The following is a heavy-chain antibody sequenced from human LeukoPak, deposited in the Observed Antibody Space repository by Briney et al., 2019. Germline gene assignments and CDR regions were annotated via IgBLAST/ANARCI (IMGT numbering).Heavy chain of an antibody. D-gene: IGHD2-2*01. Sequence: GGSLRLSCAASGITFSSYAMHWVRQAPGKGLEWVAVISYDGGNKYYADSVKGRFTISRDNSKNTLYLQMNSLRAEDTAVYYCARVMGRYCSSNSCYVDYWGQGTLVTVSS. V-gene: IGHV3-30*04. CDR1: GITFSSYA. J-gene: IGHJ4*02. CDR3: ARVMGRYCSSNSCYVDY. CDR2: ISYDGGNK.